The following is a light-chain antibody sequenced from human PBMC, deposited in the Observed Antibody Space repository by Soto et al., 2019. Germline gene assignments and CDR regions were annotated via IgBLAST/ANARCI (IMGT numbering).Light chain of an antibody. CDR3: QQRSNWLLT. V-gene: IGKV3-11*01. CDR2: DAS. J-gene: IGKJ4*01. CDR1: QSVSSY. Sequence: EIVLKQSPATLSLSPGERATLSCRASQSVSSYLAWYQQKPGQAPRLLIYDASNRATGIPARFSGSGSGTDFILTISSLEREDFAVYYCQQRSNWLLTFGGGTKVEIK.